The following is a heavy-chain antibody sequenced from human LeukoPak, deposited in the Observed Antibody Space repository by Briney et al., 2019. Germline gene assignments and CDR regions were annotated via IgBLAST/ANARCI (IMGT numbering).Heavy chain of an antibody. CDR3: ARDRIEGATSDFDY. V-gene: IGHV3-66*01. CDR1: GLTVSDSF. CDR2: LYRGGNT. D-gene: IGHD2-21*01. J-gene: IGHJ4*02. Sequence: GGSLRLSCAASGLTVSDSFMSWVRQAPGKGLEWVSVLYRGGNTYYADSVRGRFTISRDNSKNMVYLQMNSLTAEDTAVYYCARDRIEGATSDFDYWGQGTLVTVSS.